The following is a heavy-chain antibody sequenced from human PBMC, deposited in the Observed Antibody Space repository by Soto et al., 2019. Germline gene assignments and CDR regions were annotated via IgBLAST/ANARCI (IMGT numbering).Heavy chain of an antibody. CDR3: AKGDVGFGELSPGYYGMDV. CDR1: GGSISSSSYY. D-gene: IGHD3-10*01. J-gene: IGHJ6*02. Sequence: PSETLSLTCTVSGGSISSSSYYWGWIRQPPGKGLEWIGSIYYSGSTYYNPSLKSRVTISVDTSKNQFSLKLSSVTAADTAVYYCAKGDVGFGELSPGYYGMDVWRQATTVTASS. V-gene: IGHV4-39*01. CDR2: IYYSGST.